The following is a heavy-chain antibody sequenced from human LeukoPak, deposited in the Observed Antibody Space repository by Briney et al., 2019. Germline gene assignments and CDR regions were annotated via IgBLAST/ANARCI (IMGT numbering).Heavy chain of an antibody. Sequence: QPGGSLRLSCAASGFTFSSYSMNWVRQAPGKGLEWVSYISSSSSTIYYADSVKGRFTISRDNAKNSLYLQMNSLRAEDTAVYYCARDLGKNHWGQGTLVTVSS. CDR1: GFTFSSYS. V-gene: IGHV3-48*01. J-gene: IGHJ5*02. CDR2: ISSSSSTI. D-gene: IGHD3-16*01. CDR3: ARDLGKNH.